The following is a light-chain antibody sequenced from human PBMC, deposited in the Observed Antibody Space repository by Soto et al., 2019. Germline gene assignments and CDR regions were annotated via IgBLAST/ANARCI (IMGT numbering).Light chain of an antibody. CDR1: PSLVYSDGNSY. CDR3: MQCTQLPPI. Sequence: ITYSAIFSPVNQVEPASILCRSSPSLVYSDGNSYLNWFQQRPGQSPRRLIYKVSNRDSGVPDRFSGSGSGTDFTLKISRVEAEDVGVYYCMQCTQLPPIFGEGTRLDIK. CDR2: KVS. V-gene: IGKV2-30*01. J-gene: IGKJ5*01.